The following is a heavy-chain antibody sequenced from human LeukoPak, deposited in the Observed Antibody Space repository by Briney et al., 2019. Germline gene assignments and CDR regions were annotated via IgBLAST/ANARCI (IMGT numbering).Heavy chain of an antibody. Sequence: PGESLKISCTASGYSFASSWIAWVRQMPGKGLEWMGIIFPDDSNTGYNPSFQGQVTMSADKSVSTAYLQWSSLKASDTAIYYCARGQEMATILAYYFDYWGQGTLVTVSS. CDR3: ARGQEMATILAYYFDY. CDR2: IFPDDSNT. J-gene: IGHJ4*02. D-gene: IGHD5-24*01. CDR1: GYSFASSW. V-gene: IGHV5-51*01.